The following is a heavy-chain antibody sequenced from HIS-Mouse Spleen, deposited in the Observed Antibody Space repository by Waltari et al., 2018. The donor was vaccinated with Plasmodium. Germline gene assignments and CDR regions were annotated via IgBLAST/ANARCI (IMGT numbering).Heavy chain of an antibody. CDR3: ARKYSSSSAFDI. V-gene: IGHV4-59*01. CDR2: IYYRAST. D-gene: IGHD6-6*01. Sequence: QVQLQESGPGLVKPSETLSLTCTVSGGSISSYYWSWIRQPPGKGLEWIGYIYYRASTNYTPSLKSRVTISVDTSKNQFSLKLSSVTAADTAVYYCARKYSSSSAFDIWGQGTMVTVSS. CDR1: GGSISSYY. J-gene: IGHJ3*02.